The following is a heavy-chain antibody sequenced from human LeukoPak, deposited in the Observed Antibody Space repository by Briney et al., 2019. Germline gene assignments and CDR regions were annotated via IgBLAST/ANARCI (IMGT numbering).Heavy chain of an antibody. CDR2: ISSSGSTI. CDR1: EFTFSSYE. V-gene: IGHV3-48*03. D-gene: IGHD2-15*01. J-gene: IGHJ5*02. Sequence: PGGFLRLSCAASEFTFSSYEMNWVRQAPGKGLEWVSYISSSGSTISYADSVKGRFTISRDNAKNSLYLQMNNLRAEDTAVYYCARREYCSGGTCKGFDPWGQGTLVTVSS. CDR3: ARREYCSGGTCKGFDP.